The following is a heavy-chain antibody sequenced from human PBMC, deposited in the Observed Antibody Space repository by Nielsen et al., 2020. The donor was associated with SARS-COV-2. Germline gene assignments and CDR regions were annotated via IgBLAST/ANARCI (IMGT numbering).Heavy chain of an antibody. D-gene: IGHD6-19*01. CDR2: IWYDGSNK. V-gene: IGHV3-33*01. J-gene: IGHJ3*02. Sequence: GESLKISCAASGFTFSSYGMHWVRQAPGKGLEWVAVIWYDGSNKYYADSVKGRFTISRDNSKNTLYLQMNSLRAEDTAVYYCARESVTGTDAFDIWGQGTVVTVSS. CDR3: ARESVTGTDAFDI. CDR1: GFTFSSYG.